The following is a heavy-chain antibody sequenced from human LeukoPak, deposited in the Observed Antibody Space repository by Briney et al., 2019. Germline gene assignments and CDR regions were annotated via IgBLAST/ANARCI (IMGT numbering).Heavy chain of an antibody. D-gene: IGHD1-26*01. Sequence: PGGSLRLSCAASGFTFSSYSMNWVRLAPGKGLEWVSYIRSSSSTIYYASSVKGRFTISRDNAKNSLYLQMNSLRAEDTAGYYCARAGGSYYVDYWGQGTLVTVSS. V-gene: IGHV3-48*01. CDR3: ARAGGSYYVDY. CDR1: GFTFSSYS. J-gene: IGHJ4*02. CDR2: IRSSSSTI.